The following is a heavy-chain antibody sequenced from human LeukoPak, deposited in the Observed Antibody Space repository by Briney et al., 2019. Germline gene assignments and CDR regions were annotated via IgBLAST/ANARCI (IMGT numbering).Heavy chain of an antibody. CDR3: ARRDDSSGYHKIFDY. Sequence: SETLSLTCTGSGGSISSYYWSWIRQPPGKGLEWIGYIYYIGTTKFNPSLKSRVTISLDTSNNQFYLKLSSLTAADTAVYYCARRDDSSGYHKIFDYWGQGTLVTVSS. J-gene: IGHJ4*02. CDR1: GGSISSYY. D-gene: IGHD3-22*01. CDR2: IYYIGTT. V-gene: IGHV4-59*08.